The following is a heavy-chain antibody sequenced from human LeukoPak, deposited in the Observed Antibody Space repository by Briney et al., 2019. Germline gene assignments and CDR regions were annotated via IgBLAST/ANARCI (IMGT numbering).Heavy chain of an antibody. D-gene: IGHD6-19*01. CDR2: IWYDGSNK. J-gene: IGHJ2*01. CDR1: GFTFSSYG. Sequence: GGSLRLSCAASGFTFSSYGMHWVRQAPGKGLEWVAVIWYDGSNKYYTDSVKGRFTISRDNSKNTLYLQMNSLRAEDTAVYYCAKGRYSSGWNWYFDLWGRGTLVTVSS. CDR3: AKGRYSSGWNWYFDL. V-gene: IGHV3-33*06.